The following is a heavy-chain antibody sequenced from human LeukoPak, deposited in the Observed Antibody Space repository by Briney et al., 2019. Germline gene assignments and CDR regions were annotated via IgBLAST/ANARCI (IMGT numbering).Heavy chain of an antibody. V-gene: IGHV4-61*02. CDR1: GGSISSGSYY. CDR3: ARDHSYYDSSGHSDP. D-gene: IGHD3-22*01. CDR2: IYTSGST. J-gene: IGHJ5*02. Sequence: SETLSLTCTVSGGSISSGSYYWSWIRQPAGKGLEWIGRIYTSGSTNYNPSLKSRVTMSVDTSKNQFSLKLSSVTAADTAVYYCARDHSYYDSSGHSDPWGQGTLVTVSS.